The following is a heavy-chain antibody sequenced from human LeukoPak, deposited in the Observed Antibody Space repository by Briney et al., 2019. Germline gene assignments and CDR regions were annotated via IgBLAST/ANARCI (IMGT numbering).Heavy chain of an antibody. V-gene: IGHV4-59*01. CDR1: GASIGNYY. J-gene: IGHJ4*02. D-gene: IGHD2-15*01. Sequence: SETLSPICTVSGASIGNYYWSWIRQPPGKGLEWIGYINGRGSTNYNPSLKSRVTMPADASKNQFSLKLSSVTAADTAVYYCACINTWSDSWGQGTLVTVSS. CDR3: ACINTWSDS. CDR2: INGRGST.